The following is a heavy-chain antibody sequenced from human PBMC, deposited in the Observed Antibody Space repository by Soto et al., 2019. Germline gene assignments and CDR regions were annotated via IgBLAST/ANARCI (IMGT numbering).Heavy chain of an antibody. V-gene: IGHV1-18*01. J-gene: IGHJ4*02. CDR3: ARDPYSNFFDY. D-gene: IGHD6-13*01. CDR2: ISAYNGNT. CDR1: GYTFTSYG. Sequence: ASVKVSCKASGYTFTSYGISWVRQAPGQGLEWMGWISAYNGNTNYAQKFQGRVTITADESTSTAYMELSSLRSEDTAVYYCARDPYSNFFDYWGQGTLVTVSS.